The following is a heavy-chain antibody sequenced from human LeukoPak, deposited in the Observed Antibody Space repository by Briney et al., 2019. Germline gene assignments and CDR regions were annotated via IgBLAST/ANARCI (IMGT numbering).Heavy chain of an antibody. D-gene: IGHD6-13*01. CDR2: ISWNSGSI. Sequence: PGGSLRLSCAASGFTFDDYAMHWVRYAPGKGLEWVSGISWNSGSIGYADSVKGRFTISRDNAKNSLYLQMNSLRAEDTALYYCAKNSGGVAAAGTGLGPFDYWGQGTLVTVSS. V-gene: IGHV3-9*01. CDR3: AKNSGGVAAAGTGLGPFDY. J-gene: IGHJ4*02. CDR1: GFTFDDYA.